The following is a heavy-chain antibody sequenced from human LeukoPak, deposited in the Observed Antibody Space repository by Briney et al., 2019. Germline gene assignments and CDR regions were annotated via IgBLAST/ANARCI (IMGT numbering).Heavy chain of an antibody. CDR3: AKPPLDYYDSSGYVDY. J-gene: IGHJ4*02. CDR2: ISGSGGST. CDR1: GFTVSSSY. Sequence: GGSLRLSCAASGFTVSSSYMSWVRQAPGKGLEWVSAISGSGGSTYYADSVEGRFTISRDNSKNTLYLQMNSLRAEDTAVYYCAKPPLDYYDSSGYVDYWGQGTLVTVSS. D-gene: IGHD3-22*01. V-gene: IGHV3-23*01.